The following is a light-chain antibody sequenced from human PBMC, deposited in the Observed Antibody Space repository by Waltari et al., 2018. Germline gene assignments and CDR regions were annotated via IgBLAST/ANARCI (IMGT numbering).Light chain of an antibody. CDR2: GKN. J-gene: IGLJ2*01. V-gene: IGLV3-19*01. CDR3: NSRDSSGNHVV. Sequence: SSELTQGPAVSVALGQTVRITCQGDSLRSYYASWYQQKPGQAPVLVIYGKNNRPSGIPDRFSGSSSGNTASLTITGAQAEDEADYYCNSRDSSGNHVVFGGGTNLTVL. CDR1: SLRSYY.